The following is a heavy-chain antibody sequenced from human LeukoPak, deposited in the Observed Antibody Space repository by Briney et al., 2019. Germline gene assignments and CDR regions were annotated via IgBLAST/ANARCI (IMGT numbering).Heavy chain of an antibody. J-gene: IGHJ6*03. Sequence: PSETLSLTCTVSGGSISSYYWSWIRQPPGKGLEWIGYIYYSGSTNYNPSLKSRVTISVDTSKNQFSLKLSSVTAADTAVYYCARAPYCSGGSCYRIYYYYMDVWGKGTTVTVS. CDR2: IYYSGST. CDR1: GGSISSYY. CDR3: ARAPYCSGGSCYRIYYYYMDV. D-gene: IGHD2-15*01. V-gene: IGHV4-59*01.